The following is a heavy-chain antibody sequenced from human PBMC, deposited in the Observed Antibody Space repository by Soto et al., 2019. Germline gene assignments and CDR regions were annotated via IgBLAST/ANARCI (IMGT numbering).Heavy chain of an antibody. CDR1: GGSISSSSYY. CDR3: ARVDGIGFTDYYGSGSYYEEYNWFDP. D-gene: IGHD3-10*01. Sequence: SETLSLTCTVSGGSISSSSYYWGWIRQPPGKGLEWIGDIYHSGSTNYNPSLKSRVTISVDKSKNQFSLKLSSVTAADTAVYYCARVDGIGFTDYYGSGSYYEEYNWFDPWGQGTLVTVSS. V-gene: IGHV4-39*07. J-gene: IGHJ5*02. CDR2: IYHSGST.